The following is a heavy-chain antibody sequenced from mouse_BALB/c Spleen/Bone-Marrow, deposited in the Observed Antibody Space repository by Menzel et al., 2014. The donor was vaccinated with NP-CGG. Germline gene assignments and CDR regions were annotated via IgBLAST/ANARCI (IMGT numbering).Heavy chain of an antibody. V-gene: IGHV5-6-5*01. CDR2: ISSGGTT. Sequence: EVKAVESGGGLVKPGGSLKLSCAASGFTFSSCALSWVRRTPEKRLEWVASISSGGTTYYQDSVKGRFTISRDNARNILYLQMSSLGSEDTAIFYCAAITTVAYWGQGTVLTVTS. CDR1: GFTFSSCA. D-gene: IGHD1-1*01. J-gene: IGHJ2*01. CDR3: AAITTVAY.